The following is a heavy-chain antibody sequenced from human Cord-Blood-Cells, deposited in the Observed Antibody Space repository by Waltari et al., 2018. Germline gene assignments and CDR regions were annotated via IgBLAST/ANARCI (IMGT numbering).Heavy chain of an antibody. V-gene: IGHV1-18*01. CDR3: ARDPVPYSSDIVVVVAAYYYYGMDV. J-gene: IGHJ6*02. Sequence: QVQLVQSGAEVKKPGASVKVSCKASGYTFTSYGISWVRQAPGQGLEWMGWISAYNGNTNYAQKLQGRVTMTTDTSTSTAYMGLRSLRSDDTAVYYWARDPVPYSSDIVVVVAAYYYYGMDVWGQGTTVTVSS. CDR1: GYTFTSYG. D-gene: IGHD2-15*01. CDR2: ISAYNGNT.